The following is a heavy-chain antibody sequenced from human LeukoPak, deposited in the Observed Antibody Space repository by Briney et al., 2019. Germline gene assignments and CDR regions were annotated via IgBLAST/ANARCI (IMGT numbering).Heavy chain of an antibody. Sequence: GGSLRLSCVASGFTVSSKYMSWVRQAPGKGLEWLSVFYSGGSTYYADSVNGRFTMSRDNSKSTLYLQMNGLRVEDTAVYYCARVSPFDYWGQGTQVTVSS. J-gene: IGHJ4*02. CDR2: FYSGGST. V-gene: IGHV3-66*01. CDR3: ARVSPFDY. CDR1: GFTVSSKY.